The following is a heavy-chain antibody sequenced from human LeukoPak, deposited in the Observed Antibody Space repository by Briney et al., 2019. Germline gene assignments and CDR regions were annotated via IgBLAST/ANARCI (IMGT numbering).Heavy chain of an antibody. CDR3: ARHRGYSYGYGYYYYYMDV. CDR2: ISYDGSNK. D-gene: IGHD5-18*01. V-gene: IGHV3-30*04. CDR1: GFTFSSYA. J-gene: IGHJ6*03. Sequence: GSLRLSCAASGFTFSSYAMHWVRQAPGKGLEWVAVISYDGSNKYYADSVKGRFTISRDNSKNTLYLQMNSLRAEDTAVYYCARHRGYSYGYGYYYYYMDVWGKGTTVTVSS.